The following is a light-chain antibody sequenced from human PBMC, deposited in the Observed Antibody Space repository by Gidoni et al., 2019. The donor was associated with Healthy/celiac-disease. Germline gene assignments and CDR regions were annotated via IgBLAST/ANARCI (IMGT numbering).Light chain of an antibody. Sequence: QLVLTQSPSASASLAASVKLTCTLSSGHSSYAIAWHPQQPEKGPRYLMKLNSDGSHSKGDGIPDRFSGSSSGAERYLTISSLQSEDEADYYCQTWGTGLGVFGGGTKLTVL. V-gene: IGLV4-69*01. CDR2: LNSDGSH. CDR3: QTWGTGLGV. CDR1: SGHSSYA. J-gene: IGLJ3*02.